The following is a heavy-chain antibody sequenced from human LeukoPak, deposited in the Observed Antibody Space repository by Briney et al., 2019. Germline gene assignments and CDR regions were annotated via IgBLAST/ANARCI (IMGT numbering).Heavy chain of an antibody. CDR2: INHSGTT. Sequence: SETLSLTCVVYGGSFSGYYWSWIRQPPGKGLGWIGEINHSGTTNYNPSLKSRVTISVDTSKNQFSLKLTSVTAADTAVYYCARDARFGWDYFDSWGQGTLVIVSS. D-gene: IGHD3-16*01. V-gene: IGHV4-34*01. CDR1: GGSFSGYY. J-gene: IGHJ4*02. CDR3: ARDARFGWDYFDS.